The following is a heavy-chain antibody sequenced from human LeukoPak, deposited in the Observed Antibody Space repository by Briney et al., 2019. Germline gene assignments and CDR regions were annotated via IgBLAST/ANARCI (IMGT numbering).Heavy chain of an antibody. CDR2: IYPGDSDT. V-gene: IGHV5-51*01. D-gene: IGHD5-24*01. CDR1: GYSFTSYW. Sequence: GESLKISCKGSGYSFTSYWIGWVRQMPGKGLEWMGIIYPGDSDTRYSPSFQGQVTIPADKSISTAYLQWSSLKASDTAMYYCARQTLVGASRDGYSDYWGQGTLVTVSS. J-gene: IGHJ4*02. CDR3: ARQTLVGASRDGYSDY.